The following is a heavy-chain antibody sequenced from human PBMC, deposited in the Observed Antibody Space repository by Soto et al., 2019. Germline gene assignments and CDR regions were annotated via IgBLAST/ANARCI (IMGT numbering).Heavy chain of an antibody. CDR1: GGTFSSYA. CDR2: FIPIFGTA. V-gene: IGHV1-69*12. D-gene: IGHD2-21*01. CDR3: ARAGVMPTYYCYGMDV. J-gene: IGHJ6*02. Sequence: QVQLVQSGAEVKKPGSSVKVSCKASGGTFSSYAISWVRQAPGQGLEWMGGFIPIFGTANYAQKFQGRVTMAADESTRTAHMELSSLRSEDTAVYYCARAGVMPTYYCYGMDVWGQGTTVTVSS.